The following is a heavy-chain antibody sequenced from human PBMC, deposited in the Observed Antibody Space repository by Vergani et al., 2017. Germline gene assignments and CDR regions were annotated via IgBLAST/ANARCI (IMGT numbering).Heavy chain of an antibody. V-gene: IGHV1-8*03. CDR2: MNPISGNT. Sequence: QVQLVQSGAEVKTPGASVKVSCKASGYTFTSDDINWVRQATGQGLEWMGWMNPISGNTGYAQNLQGRLTITRDTSVNTAYMELSSLTSEDMAVYYCVRDPWESGGPYSGCWGRGTLVSVSS. CDR1: GYTFTSDD. CDR3: VRDPWESGGPYSGC. D-gene: IGHD2-15*01. J-gene: IGHJ4*02.